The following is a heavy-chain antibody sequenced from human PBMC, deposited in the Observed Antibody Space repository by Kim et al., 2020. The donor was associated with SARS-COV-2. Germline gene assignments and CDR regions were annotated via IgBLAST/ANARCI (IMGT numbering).Heavy chain of an antibody. J-gene: IGHJ6*02. V-gene: IGHV3-21*01. CDR1: GFTFSSYS. Sequence: GGSLRLSRAASGFTFSSYSMNWVRQAPGKGLEWVSSISSSSSYIYYADSVKGRFTISRDNAKNPLYLQMNSLRAEDTAVYYCARIMATIVQYYYGMDVWGQGTTVTVSS. D-gene: IGHD5-12*01. CDR2: ISSSSSYI. CDR3: ARIMATIVQYYYGMDV.